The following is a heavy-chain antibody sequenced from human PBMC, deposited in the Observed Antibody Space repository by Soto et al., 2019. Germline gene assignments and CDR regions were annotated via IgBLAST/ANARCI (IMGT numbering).Heavy chain of an antibody. CDR1: GFTFSSHA. Sequence: GGSLRLSCSASGFTFSSHAMHWVRQAPGKGLEYLSAISRKGDNTYYADSVKGRFTISRDNSKNTLYLQMSSVRTEDTAVYYCARGMTTVTTLDYWGQGTLVTVSS. CDR3: ARGMTTVTTLDY. J-gene: IGHJ4*02. CDR2: ISRKGDNT. V-gene: IGHV3-64D*06. D-gene: IGHD4-4*01.